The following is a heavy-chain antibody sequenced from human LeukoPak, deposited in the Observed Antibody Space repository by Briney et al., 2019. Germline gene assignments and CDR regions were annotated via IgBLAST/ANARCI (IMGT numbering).Heavy chain of an antibody. V-gene: IGHV3-23*01. D-gene: IGHD1-26*01. Sequence: GGSLRLSCAASGFTFSSFAMSWVRQAPGKGLEWVSAISGSGGSTYYADSVKGRFTISRDNSKNTLYLQMNSLRAEDTAVYYCAKDKSGSYRPDAFDIWGQGTMVTVSS. CDR1: GFTFSSFA. J-gene: IGHJ3*02. CDR3: AKDKSGSYRPDAFDI. CDR2: ISGSGGST.